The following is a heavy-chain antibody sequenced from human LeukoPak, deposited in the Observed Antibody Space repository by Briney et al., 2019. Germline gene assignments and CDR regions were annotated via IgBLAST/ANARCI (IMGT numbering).Heavy chain of an antibody. J-gene: IGHJ3*02. CDR2: IVVGSGNT. D-gene: IGHD2-8*02. Sequence: SVKVSCKASGFTFTTSAVQWVRQAGGQRLEWIGRIVVGSGNTDHAQKFQGRLTITRNISTSTAYMELSSLTSDDTAVYYCAAVPNANAWYWDDAFDIWGQGTMVTVSS. CDR3: AAVPNANAWYWDDAFDI. V-gene: IGHV1-58*01. CDR1: GFTFTTSA.